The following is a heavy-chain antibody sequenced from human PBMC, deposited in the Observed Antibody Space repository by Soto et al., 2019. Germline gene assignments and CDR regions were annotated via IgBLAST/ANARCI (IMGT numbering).Heavy chain of an antibody. Sequence: GGSLRLSCAASGFTFSSYGMHWVRQAPGKGLEWVAVIWNDGSNKYYADSVKGRFTISRDNSKNTLYLQMNSLRAEDTAVYYCARRFSDSSGYFFFDYWGQGTLVTVSS. J-gene: IGHJ4*02. CDR1: GFTFSSYG. CDR2: IWNDGSNK. CDR3: ARRFSDSSGYFFFDY. D-gene: IGHD3-22*01. V-gene: IGHV3-33*01.